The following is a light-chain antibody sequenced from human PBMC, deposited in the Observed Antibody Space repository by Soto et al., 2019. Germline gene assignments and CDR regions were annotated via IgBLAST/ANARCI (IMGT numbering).Light chain of an antibody. J-gene: IGLJ1*01. CDR2: EVS. Sequence: QSVLTQPPSVSGSPGQSVTISCTGTSSDVGSYNRVSWYQQPPGTAPKVMIYEVSNRPSGVPDRFSGSKSGNTASLTISGLQPEDEADYYCYSSKSSNTYVFGTGTRSPS. CDR3: YSSKSSNTYV. CDR1: SSDVGSYNR. V-gene: IGLV2-18*02.